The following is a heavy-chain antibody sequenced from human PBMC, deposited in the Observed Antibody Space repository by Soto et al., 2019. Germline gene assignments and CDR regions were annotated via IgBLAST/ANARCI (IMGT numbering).Heavy chain of an antibody. Sequence: SETLSLTYAVYGGSFSGYYWSWIRQPPGKGLEWIGEINHSGSTNYNPSLKSRVTISVDTSKNQFSLKLSSVTAADTAVYYCARAITGTVYYYYYYMDVWGKGTTVTVSS. D-gene: IGHD1-20*01. CDR2: INHSGST. CDR1: GGSFSGYY. V-gene: IGHV4-34*01. J-gene: IGHJ6*03. CDR3: ARAITGTVYYYYYYMDV.